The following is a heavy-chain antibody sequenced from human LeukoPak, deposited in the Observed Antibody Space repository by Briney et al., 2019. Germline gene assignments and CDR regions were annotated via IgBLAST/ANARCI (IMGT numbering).Heavy chain of an antibody. V-gene: IGHV4-31*11. CDR3: ARASSPGYYFDF. CDR2: IYYSGST. J-gene: IGHJ4*02. Sequence: SETLSLTCAVYGGSFSGHYWTWIRQRPGKGLEWIGYIYYSGSTYYNPSLKSRVIISLDTSKNQFSLKLSSVTAADSAVYYCARASSPGYYFDFWGQGTLVTVSS. D-gene: IGHD2-2*01. CDR1: GGSFSGHY.